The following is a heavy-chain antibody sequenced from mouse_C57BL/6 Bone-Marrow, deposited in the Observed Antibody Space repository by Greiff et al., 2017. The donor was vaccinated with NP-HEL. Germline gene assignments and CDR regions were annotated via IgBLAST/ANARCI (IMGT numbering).Heavy chain of an antibody. Sequence: EVKLQQSGAELVKPGASVKLSCTASGFNIKDYYMHWVKQRTEQGLEWIGRIDPEDGETKYAPKFQGKATITADTSSNTAYLQLSSLTAEDTAVYYCARRYDGSSYWYFDVWGTGTTVTVSS. V-gene: IGHV14-2*01. CDR3: ARRYDGSSYWYFDV. J-gene: IGHJ1*03. CDR1: GFNIKDYY. D-gene: IGHD1-1*01. CDR2: IDPEDGET.